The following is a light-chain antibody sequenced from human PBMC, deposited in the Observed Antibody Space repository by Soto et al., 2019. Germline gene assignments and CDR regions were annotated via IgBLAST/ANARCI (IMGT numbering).Light chain of an antibody. CDR1: QGISSW. J-gene: IGKJ1*01. Sequence: DIQMTQSPSSVSASVGDRVTITCRASQGISSWLAWYPQKPGKAPKLLIYAASSLQSGVPSRFSGSGSGTDLTLTISSLQPEDFATYYCQQANSFPWTFGQGTKVEIK. CDR3: QQANSFPWT. CDR2: AAS. V-gene: IGKV1-12*02.